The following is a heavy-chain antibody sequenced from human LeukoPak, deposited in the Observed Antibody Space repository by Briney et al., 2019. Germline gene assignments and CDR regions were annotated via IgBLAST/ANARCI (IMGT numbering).Heavy chain of an antibody. D-gene: IGHD4-17*01. CDR2: ISSSSSTI. J-gene: IGHJ4*02. Sequence: PGGSLRLSCAASGFTFSSYSMNWVRQAPGKGLEWVSYISSSSSTIYYADSVKGRFTISRDNAKNSLYLQMNSLRAEDTAVYYCARVYYGDYGARFDYWGQGTLVTVSS. V-gene: IGHV3-48*01. CDR3: ARVYYGDYGARFDY. CDR1: GFTFSSYS.